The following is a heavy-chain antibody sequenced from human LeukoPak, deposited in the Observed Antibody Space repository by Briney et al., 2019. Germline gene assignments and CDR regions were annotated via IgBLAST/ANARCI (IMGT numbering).Heavy chain of an antibody. CDR1: GGSISSGDYS. CDR3: ARGGAGYCSSTSCYRFDP. V-gene: IGHV4-30-4*01. J-gene: IGHJ5*02. Sequence: SETLSLTCTVSGGSISSGDYSWSWIRQPPGKGLEWIGYIYYSGSTYYNPSLKSRVTISVDTSKNQFSLKLSSVTAADTAVYYCARGGAGYCSSTSCYRFDPWGQGTLVTVSS. D-gene: IGHD2-2*01. CDR2: IYYSGST.